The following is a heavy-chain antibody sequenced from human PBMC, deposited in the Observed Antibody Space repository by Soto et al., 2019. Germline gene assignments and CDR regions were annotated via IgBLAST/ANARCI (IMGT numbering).Heavy chain of an antibody. CDR2: LSDGGGST. V-gene: IGHV3-23*01. Sequence: EVQLLESGGGLVQPGGSLRLSCAASGFTFSNYAMSWVRQAPGKGLEWVSGLSDGGGSTFYADSVRGRFTISRDNAKNTLYLQVSSLRAEDTAVYYCAKAGTTSHYNWFDSWGQGTLVTVSA. CDR3: AKAGTTSHYNWFDS. J-gene: IGHJ5*01. CDR1: GFTFSNYA. D-gene: IGHD2-2*01.